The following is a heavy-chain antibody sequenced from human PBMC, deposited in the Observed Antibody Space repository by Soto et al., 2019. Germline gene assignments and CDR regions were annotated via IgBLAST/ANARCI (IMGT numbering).Heavy chain of an antibody. J-gene: IGHJ4*02. CDR3: ARDICSTSCYDFDY. CDR2: ISSSSSYI. Sequence: EVQLVESGGGLVKPGGSLRLSCAASGFTFSSYSMNWVRQAPGKGLEWVSSISSSSSYIYYADSVKGRFTISRDNAKNSLYLQMNSMRAEDTAVYYCARDICSTSCYDFDYWGQGTLVTVSS. V-gene: IGHV3-21*01. CDR1: GFTFSSYS. D-gene: IGHD2-2*01.